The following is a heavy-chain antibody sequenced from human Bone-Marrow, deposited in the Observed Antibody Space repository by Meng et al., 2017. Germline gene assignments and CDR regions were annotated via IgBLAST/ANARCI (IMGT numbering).Heavy chain of an antibody. D-gene: IGHD1-7*01. CDR1: GGSFSGYY. J-gene: IGHJ5*02. CDR3: ARGVVRNWNYLP. V-gene: IGHV4-34*01. Sequence: QVQLQQWGAGRLKPSETPSPPCAVYGGSFSGYYWSWIRQPPGKGLEWIGEINHSGSTNYNPSLKSRVTISVDTSKNQFSLKLSSVTAADTAVYYCARGVVRNWNYLPWGQGTLVTVSS. CDR2: INHSGST.